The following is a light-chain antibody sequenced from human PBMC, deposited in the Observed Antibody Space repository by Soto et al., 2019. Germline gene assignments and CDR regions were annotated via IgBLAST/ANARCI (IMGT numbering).Light chain of an antibody. CDR3: QQYTDWPIT. Sequence: EVLMTQSPATLSVSPGDRATLSCRASQSINSNLAWYQQQPGQAPRLLIYAASTRATAAQDRFSGSGSGTDFTLTITILQSDDFAVYFCQQYTDWPITFGQGTRLEIK. V-gene: IGKV3-15*01. CDR1: QSINSN. CDR2: AAS. J-gene: IGKJ5*01.